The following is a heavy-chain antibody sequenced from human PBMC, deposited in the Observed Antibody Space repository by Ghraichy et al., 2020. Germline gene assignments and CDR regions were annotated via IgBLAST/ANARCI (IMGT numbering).Heavy chain of an antibody. CDR3: ARSSRYYYDSSGYHSGSDYYGMDV. J-gene: IGHJ6*02. Sequence: GGSLRLSCAASGFTFSSYGMHWVRQAPGKGLEWVAVIWYDGSNKYYADSVKGRFTISRDNSKNTLYLQMNSLRAEDTAVYYCARSSRYYYDSSGYHSGSDYYGMDVLGQGTTFTVSS. CDR2: IWYDGSNK. D-gene: IGHD3-22*01. V-gene: IGHV3-33*01. CDR1: GFTFSSYG.